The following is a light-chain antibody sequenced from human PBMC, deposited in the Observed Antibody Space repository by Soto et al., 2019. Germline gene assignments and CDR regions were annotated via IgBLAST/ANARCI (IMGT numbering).Light chain of an antibody. J-gene: IGKJ1*01. CDR1: QRISSY. CDR3: QQRKT. CDR2: AAS. Sequence: DIQMTQSPSSLSASVGDRVTITCRASQRISSYLNWYQQKPGKAPKLLIYAASSLQSGVPSRFSGSGSGTDFTLTISSLQTEDFSTYYCQQRKTFGQGTKVEI. V-gene: IGKV1-39*01.